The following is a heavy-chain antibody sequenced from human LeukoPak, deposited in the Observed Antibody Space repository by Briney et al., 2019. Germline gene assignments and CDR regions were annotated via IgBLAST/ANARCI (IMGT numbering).Heavy chain of an antibody. Sequence: PGGSLRLSCAASGFTFSSYAMSWVRQAPGEGLEWVSAISASGDSTYYAGSVKGRFTISRDNSKTTLYLQMNGLGVEDTAAYYCARIVQWPKGFDHWGQGTLVTVSS. CDR3: ARIVQWPKGFDH. J-gene: IGHJ4*02. CDR1: GFTFSSYA. V-gene: IGHV3-23*01. CDR2: ISASGDST. D-gene: IGHD6-19*01.